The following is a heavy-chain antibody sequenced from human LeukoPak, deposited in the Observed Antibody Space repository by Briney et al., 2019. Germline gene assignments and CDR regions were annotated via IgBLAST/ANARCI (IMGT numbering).Heavy chain of an antibody. V-gene: IGHV3-21*01. D-gene: IGHD1-26*01. CDR3: ARDVGASAPDAFDI. CDR2: ISSSSNYI. J-gene: IGHJ3*02. Sequence: GGSLRLSCAASGFTFSTYNMNWVRQAPGKGLEWVSSISSSSNYIYYADSVKGRFTISGDNAKHSLYLQMNSLRAEDTDVYYCARDVGASAPDAFDIWGQGTMVTVSS. CDR1: GFTFSTYN.